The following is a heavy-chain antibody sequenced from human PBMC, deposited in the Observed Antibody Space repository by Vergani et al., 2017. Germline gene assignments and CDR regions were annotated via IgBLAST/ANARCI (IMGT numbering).Heavy chain of an antibody. V-gene: IGHV4-34*01. D-gene: IGHD4-11*01. CDR1: GGSFTSYH. CDR2: IDHTGRP. Sequence: QVQLQQWGGGLLKPSETLSLTCVVNGGSFTSYHWTLIRQSPGEGLEWVGDIDHTGRPDYNPSLKSRLTMSVDKFRNQFSLTLNSVTATDTAIYFCARVNTETTGHLYYYYCMDVWGQGTAVTVS. CDR3: ARVNTETTGHLYYYYCMDV. J-gene: IGHJ6*02.